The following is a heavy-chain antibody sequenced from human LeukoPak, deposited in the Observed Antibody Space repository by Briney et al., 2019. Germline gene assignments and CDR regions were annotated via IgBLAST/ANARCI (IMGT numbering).Heavy chain of an antibody. D-gene: IGHD6-13*01. J-gene: IGHJ5*02. CDR1: GYTFTSYA. CDR2: INTNTGNP. CDR3: ARDRTQYSSSWYPNWFDP. V-gene: IGHV7-4-1*02. Sequence: ASVKVSCKASGYTFTSYAMNWVRQAPGQGLEWMGWINTNTGNPTYARGFTGRFVFSLDTSVSTAYLQISSLKAEDTAVYYCARDRTQYSSSWYPNWFDPWGQGTLVTVSS.